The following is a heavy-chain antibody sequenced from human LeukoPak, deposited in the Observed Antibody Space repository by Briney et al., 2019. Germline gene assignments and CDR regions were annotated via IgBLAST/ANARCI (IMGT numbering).Heavy chain of an antibody. J-gene: IGHJ4*02. Sequence: SETLSLTCTVSGYSISSGYYWGWIRQPPGKGLEWIGSIYHSGSTYYNPSLKSRVTISVDTSKNQFSLKLSSVTAADTAVYYCAREQGPYGGYGGAGNYWGQGTLVTVSS. CDR2: IYHSGST. D-gene: IGHD5-12*01. CDR1: GYSISSGYY. CDR3: AREQGPYGGYGGAGNY. V-gene: IGHV4-38-2*02.